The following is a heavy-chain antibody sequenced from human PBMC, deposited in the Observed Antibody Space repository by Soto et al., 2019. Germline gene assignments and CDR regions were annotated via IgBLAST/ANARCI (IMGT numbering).Heavy chain of an antibody. CDR2: INPNNGGT. CDR3: ARDLPIVGTTTWDY. D-gene: IGHD1-26*01. Sequence: AASVKVSCKASGYTFTGYYIHWVRHTPGQGLEWMGWINPNNGGTNYVQKFQGRVTMTRDTSISTAYMELRRLTSDDTAVYYCARDLPIVGTTTWDYWGQGTLVTVSS. V-gene: IGHV1-2*02. CDR1: GYTFTGYY. J-gene: IGHJ4*02.